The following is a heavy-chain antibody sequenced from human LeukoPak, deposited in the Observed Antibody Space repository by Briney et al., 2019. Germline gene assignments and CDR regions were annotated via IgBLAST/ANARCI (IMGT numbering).Heavy chain of an antibody. CDR3: AKDRDSSGYYYFDY. CDR1: GFAFSAYA. V-gene: IGHV3-23*01. J-gene: IGHJ4*02. Sequence: AGGSLRLSCTASGFAFSAYAMSWVRQAPGKGLEWVSAISGSGGSTYYADSVKGRFTISRDNSKNTLYLQMNSLRAEDTAVYYCAKDRDSSGYYYFDYWGQGTLVTVSS. D-gene: IGHD3-22*01. CDR2: ISGSGGST.